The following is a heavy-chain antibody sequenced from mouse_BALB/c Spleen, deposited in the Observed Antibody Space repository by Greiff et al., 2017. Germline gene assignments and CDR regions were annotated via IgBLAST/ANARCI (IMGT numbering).Heavy chain of an antibody. CDR3: AVGGFAY. D-gene: IGHD3-3*01. J-gene: IGHJ3*01. Sequence: EVQLQESGAELVRPGALVKLSCKASGFNIKDYYMHWVKQRPEQGLEWIGWIDPENGNTIYDPKFQGKASITADTSSNTAYLQLSSLTSEDTAVYYCAVGGFAYWGQGTLVTVSA. V-gene: IGHV14-1*02. CDR1: GFNIKDYY. CDR2: IDPENGNT.